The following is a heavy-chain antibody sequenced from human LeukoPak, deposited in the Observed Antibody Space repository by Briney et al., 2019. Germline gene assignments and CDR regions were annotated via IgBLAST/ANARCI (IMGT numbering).Heavy chain of an antibody. CDR3: ARQGVSSSWYNAFDI. J-gene: IGHJ3*02. CDR2: IYYSGST. D-gene: IGHD6-13*01. V-gene: IGHV4-59*08. CDR1: GGSFSGYY. Sequence: SETLSLTCAVYGGSFSGYYWSWIRQPPGKGLEWIGYIYYSGSTNYNPSLKSRVTISVDTSKNQFSLKLSSVTAADTAVYYCARQGVSSSWYNAFDIWGQGTMVTVSS.